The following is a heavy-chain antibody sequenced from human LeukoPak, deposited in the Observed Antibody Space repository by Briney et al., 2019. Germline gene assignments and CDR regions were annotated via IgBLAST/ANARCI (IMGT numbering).Heavy chain of an antibody. J-gene: IGHJ4*02. CDR2: IYSGGST. V-gene: IGHV3-66*01. D-gene: IGHD6-13*01. Sequence: GGSLRLSCAASEFTVSSNYMNWVRLAPGEGLEWVSVIYSGGSTYYADSVKGRFTISRDNSKNTLYLQMNSLRAEDTAVYYCAGGARRQQPFDYWGQGTLVTVSS. CDR1: EFTVSSNY. CDR3: AGGARRQQPFDY.